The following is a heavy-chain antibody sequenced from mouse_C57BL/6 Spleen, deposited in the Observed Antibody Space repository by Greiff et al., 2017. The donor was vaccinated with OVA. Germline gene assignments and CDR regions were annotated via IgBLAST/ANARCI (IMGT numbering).Heavy chain of an antibody. CDR2: ISYDGSN. V-gene: IGHV3-6*01. CDR3: AGYYYGSSQLFAY. Sequence: EVKLMESGPGLVKPSQSLSLTCSVTGYSITSGYYWNWIRQFPGNKLEWMGYISYDGSNNYNPSLKNRISITRDTSKNQFFLKLNSVTTEDTATYYCAGYYYGSSQLFAYWGQGTLVTVSA. J-gene: IGHJ3*01. D-gene: IGHD1-1*01. CDR1: GYSITSGYY.